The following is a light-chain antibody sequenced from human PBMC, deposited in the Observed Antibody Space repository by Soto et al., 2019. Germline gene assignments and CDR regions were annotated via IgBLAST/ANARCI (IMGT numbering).Light chain of an antibody. CDR2: AVS. CDR1: SSDVGASNY. J-gene: IGLJ1*01. V-gene: IGLV2-8*01. CDR3: SSNAGSNNFV. Sequence: QSALTQPPSASGSPGQSVTISCTGTSSDVGASNYVSWYQQHPGKAPKLMIFAVSKRPSGVPDRFSGSKSGNTASLTVSGRQAEDAADYYCSSNAGSNNFVFGSGTKVTVL.